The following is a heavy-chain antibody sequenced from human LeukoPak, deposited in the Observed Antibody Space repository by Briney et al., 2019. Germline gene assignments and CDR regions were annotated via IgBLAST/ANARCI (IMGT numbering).Heavy chain of an antibody. CDR3: ARDRCSYGYPVYYYYMDV. Sequence: GGSLRLSCAASGFTFSSYEMSWVRQAPGKGLEWVANIKQDGSEKYYVDSVKGRFTISRDNAKNSLYLQMNSLRAEDTAVYYCARDRCSYGYPVYYYYMDVWGKGTTVTVSS. CDR1: GFTFSSYE. V-gene: IGHV3-7*01. D-gene: IGHD5-18*01. J-gene: IGHJ6*03. CDR2: IKQDGSEK.